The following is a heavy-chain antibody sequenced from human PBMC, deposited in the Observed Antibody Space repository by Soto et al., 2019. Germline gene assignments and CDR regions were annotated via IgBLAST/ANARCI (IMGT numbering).Heavy chain of an antibody. V-gene: IGHV3-23*01. CDR1: GFSFSRYV. Sequence: GGSLRLSCAASGFSFSRYVMSWVRQAPGKGLEWVSVMSGSGGSTYYADSVKGRFTISRDNSKNTLYFQMNSLRAEDAAVYYCAKVSGDQLLSTFDYWGQGTLVTVSS. CDR3: AKVSGDQLLSTFDY. D-gene: IGHD2-2*01. J-gene: IGHJ4*02. CDR2: MSGSGGST.